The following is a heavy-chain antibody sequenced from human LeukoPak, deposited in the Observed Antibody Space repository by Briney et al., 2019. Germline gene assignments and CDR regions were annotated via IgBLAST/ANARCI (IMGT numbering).Heavy chain of an antibody. D-gene: IGHD1-1*01. CDR1: GYTFTGYY. CDR2: INPNSGST. V-gene: IGHV1-2*02. Sequence: ASVKVSCKASGYTFTGYYMHWVRQAPGQGLEWMGWINPNSGSTNYAQKFQGRVTMTRDTSISTAFMDLSRLRSDDTAVYYCARRGNDGDYFDYWGQGTLVTVSS. CDR3: ARRGNDGDYFDY. J-gene: IGHJ4*02.